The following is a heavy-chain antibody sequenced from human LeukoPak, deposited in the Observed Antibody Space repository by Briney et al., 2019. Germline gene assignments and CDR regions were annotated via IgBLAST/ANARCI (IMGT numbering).Heavy chain of an antibody. D-gene: IGHD4-17*01. CDR1: EFSVGSNY. Sequence: GGSLRLSCAASEFSVGSNYMTWVRQAPGKGLEWVSLIYSGGSTYYADSVKGRFTISRDNSKNTLYLQMNSLRAEDTAMYYCARRRGAYGDYVYWGQGTLVTVSS. CDR2: IYSGGST. CDR3: ARRRGAYGDYVY. V-gene: IGHV3-66*04. J-gene: IGHJ4*02.